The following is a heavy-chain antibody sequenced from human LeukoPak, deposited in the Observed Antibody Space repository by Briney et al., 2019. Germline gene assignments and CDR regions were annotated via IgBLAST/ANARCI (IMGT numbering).Heavy chain of an antibody. V-gene: IGHV3-74*01. J-gene: IGHJ6*02. CDR2: INSDGSTT. D-gene: IGHD2-8*01. CDR3: TRGGLCPNGVCYGSYHYGMDV. CDR1: GFTFGDHA. Sequence: GGPLRLSCTASGFTFGDHAMSWVRQAPGKGLVWVSRINSDGSTTSYADSVKGRFTISRDDGKSTLYLQTNSLRAEDTAVYFCTRGGLCPNGVCYGSYHYGMDVWGQGTTVTVSS.